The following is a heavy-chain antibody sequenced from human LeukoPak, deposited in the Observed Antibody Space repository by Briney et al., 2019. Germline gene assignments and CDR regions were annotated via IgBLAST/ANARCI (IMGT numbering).Heavy chain of an antibody. V-gene: IGHV3-15*01. CDR2: IKSKTDGGTT. CDR3: TTVRRAVAGPIDY. Sequence: PGRSLRLSCAASVFTFSNAWMSWVRQAPEKGLEWVGRIKSKTDGGTTDYAAPVKGRLTISRDDSKNTLYLQMNSLKTEDTAVYYCTTVRRAVAGPIDYWGQGTLVTVSS. CDR1: VFTFSNAW. J-gene: IGHJ4*02. D-gene: IGHD6-19*01.